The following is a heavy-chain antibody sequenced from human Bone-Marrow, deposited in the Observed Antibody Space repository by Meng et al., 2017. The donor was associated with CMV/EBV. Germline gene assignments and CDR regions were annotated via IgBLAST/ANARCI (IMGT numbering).Heavy chain of an antibody. CDR1: GYNFNAYY. V-gene: IGHV1-2*02. D-gene: IGHD1-26*01. Sequence: ASAKVSCKASGYNFNAYYIYWVRQAPGQRLECMGWINPNTDGTNYAQGFQGRVSMTRDKSISTAYMELSRLMADDTAVYYCARDRYAGTYWGGHDAFDMWGQGTQVTVSS. CDR2: INPNTDGT. CDR3: ARDRYAGTYWGGHDAFDM. J-gene: IGHJ3*02.